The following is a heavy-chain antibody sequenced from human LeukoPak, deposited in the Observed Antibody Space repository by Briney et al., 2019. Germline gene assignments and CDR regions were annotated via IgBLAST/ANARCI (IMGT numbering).Heavy chain of an antibody. V-gene: IGHV3-30-3*01. CDR2: ISYDGSNK. CDR1: GFTFSSSA. J-gene: IGHJ4*02. Sequence: GGSLRLSCAASGFTFSSSAMHWVRQAPGKGLEWVAVISYDGSNKYYADSVKGRFTISRDNSKNTLYLQMNSLRAEDTAVYYCARDNMARGTHFDCWGQGTLVTVSS. D-gene: IGHD2/OR15-2a*01. CDR3: ARDNMARGTHFDC.